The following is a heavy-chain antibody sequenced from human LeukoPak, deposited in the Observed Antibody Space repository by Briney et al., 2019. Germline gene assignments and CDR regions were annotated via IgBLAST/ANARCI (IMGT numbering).Heavy chain of an antibody. CDR1: GDAVINNHYY. CDR2: IFYSGALFSRGDT. V-gene: IGHV4-39*07. D-gene: IGHD5-12*01. Sequence: SETLSLTCNVSGDAVINNHYYWGWSRQSPGKGLEWIANIFYSGALFSRGDTYYNPSLKSRVTISVDTSKNQVSLKVRSVTAADTAVYYCASWRGYRGYDYGFDYWGQGTLVTVSS. J-gene: IGHJ4*02. CDR3: ASWRGYRGYDYGFDY.